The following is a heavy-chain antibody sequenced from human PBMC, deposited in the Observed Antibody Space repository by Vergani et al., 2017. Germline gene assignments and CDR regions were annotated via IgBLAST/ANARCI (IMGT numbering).Heavy chain of an antibody. CDR1: GFPLSNYW. CDR3: AKASRWLQFNYYYYMDV. J-gene: IGHJ6*03. V-gene: IGHV3-7*03. Sequence: EVQLVESGGGLVQPGGSLRLSCAGSGFPLSNYWMNWGRQTPGKGLEWVASIKQDGSEKYYVDSVKGRFTISRDNTKNSLYLQMNSLRVEDTAVYYCAKASRWLQFNYYYYMDVWGKGTTVTVSS. CDR2: IKQDGSEK. D-gene: IGHD5-24*01.